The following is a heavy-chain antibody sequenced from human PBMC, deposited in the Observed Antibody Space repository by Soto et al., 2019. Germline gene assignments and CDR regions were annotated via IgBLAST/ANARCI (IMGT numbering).Heavy chain of an antibody. D-gene: IGHD2-21*01. V-gene: IGHV1-69*01. J-gene: IGHJ6*02. Sequence: QVQLVQSGAEVKKPGSSVKVSCKASGGTFSSYAISWVRQAPGQGLEWMGGIIPIFGTANYAQKFQGRVTITADESTSTAYMELSSLRSEDTAVYYCARGEEHNYYYYYGMDVWGQGTTVTVSS. CDR2: IIPIFGTA. CDR1: GGTFSSYA. CDR3: ARGEEHNYYYYYGMDV.